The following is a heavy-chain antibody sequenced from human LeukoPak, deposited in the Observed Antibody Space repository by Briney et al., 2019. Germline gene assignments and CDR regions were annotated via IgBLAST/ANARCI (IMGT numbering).Heavy chain of an antibody. CDR1: GGSISSYY. V-gene: IGHV4-59*01. Sequence: PSETLSLTCTVSGGSISSYYWSWIRQPPGKGLEWIGYIYHSGSTNYSPFLKSRVTISVDTSKNQFSLKLSSVTAADTAVYYCARDRPIAPRYYYMDVWGKGTTVTVSS. CDR2: IYHSGST. D-gene: IGHD3-16*02. J-gene: IGHJ6*03. CDR3: ARDRPIAPRYYYMDV.